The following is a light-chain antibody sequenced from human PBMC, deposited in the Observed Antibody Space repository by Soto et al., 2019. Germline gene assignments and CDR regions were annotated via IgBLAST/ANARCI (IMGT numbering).Light chain of an antibody. CDR2: GAS. V-gene: IGKV3-20*01. J-gene: IGKJ2*01. CDR3: QQYGSSPQYP. CDR1: QSVSSSY. Sequence: EIVLTQSPGTLSLSPGERATLSCRASQSVSSSYLAGYQQKPGQAPRLLIYGASSRATGIPDRFSGSGSGPDFTLTISRLEPEDLAVYYCQQYGSSPQYPFGQGTKLEI.